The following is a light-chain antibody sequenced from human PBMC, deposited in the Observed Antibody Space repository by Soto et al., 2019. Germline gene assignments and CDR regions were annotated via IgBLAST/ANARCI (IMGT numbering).Light chain of an antibody. CDR2: GAS. CDR1: QSVSSSY. CDR3: QQYGNSPRT. Sequence: EIVLTQSPGTLSLSPGERATLSCRASQSVSSSYLAWYQQKPGKALRLLIYGASSRATGIPDRFSGRGSGQDFTLTISRREPKDFAVYYCQQYGNSPRTFGQGTKVEFK. V-gene: IGKV3-20*01. J-gene: IGKJ1*01.